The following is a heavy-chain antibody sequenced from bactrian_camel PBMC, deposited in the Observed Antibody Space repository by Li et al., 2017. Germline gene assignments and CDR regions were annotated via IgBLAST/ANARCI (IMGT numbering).Heavy chain of an antibody. CDR1: GHTFSTYC. J-gene: IGHJ4*01. D-gene: IGHD6*01. Sequence: QVQLVESGGGSVQAGGSLSLSCTASGHTFSTYCWAWLRQTPGKEREGVASIDPADITAYTDSVKGRFTISRDSAKNTVYLQMNSLEPGDTAMYYCAADWFQDGGRWLRTMARSTKLPTGQGTQVTVS. CDR2: IDPADIT. V-gene: IGHV3S53*01.